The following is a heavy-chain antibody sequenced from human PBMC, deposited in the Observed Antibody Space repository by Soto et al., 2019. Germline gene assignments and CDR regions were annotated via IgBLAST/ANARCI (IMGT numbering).Heavy chain of an antibody. Sequence: GGPLRLSCSASGFTFSIYAMHWVRQAPGKGLEYVSAVSTNGGTSYYADSVKGRFTISRDNSRNTLYLQMNSLRPEDTAVYYCVKDRAPRDGYKTQPGSWGLGTLVTVSS. V-gene: IGHV3-64D*06. CDR2: VSTNGGTS. D-gene: IGHD5-12*01. CDR3: VKDRAPRDGYKTQPGS. CDR1: GFTFSIYA. J-gene: IGHJ5*02.